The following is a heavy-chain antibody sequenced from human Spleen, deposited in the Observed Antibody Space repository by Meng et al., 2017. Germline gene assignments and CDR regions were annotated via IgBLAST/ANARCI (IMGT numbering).Heavy chain of an antibody. D-gene: IGHD3-10*01. CDR1: GGSISADY. J-gene: IGHJ5*02. CDR2: IATNGDS. CDR3: ARLSDVIGWFGP. Sequence: SETLSLTCTVSGGSISADYWSWIRQPAGKGLEYIGRIATNGDSNYNPSLQSRAILSVDMSKNQFSLKLTSVTAADTAVYYCARLSDVIGWFGPWGQGTLVTVSS. V-gene: IGHV4-4*07.